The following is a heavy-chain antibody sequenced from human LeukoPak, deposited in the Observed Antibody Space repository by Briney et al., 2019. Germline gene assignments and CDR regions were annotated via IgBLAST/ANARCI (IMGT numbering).Heavy chain of an antibody. J-gene: IGHJ3*02. D-gene: IGHD3-16*01. CDR3: AKSQFGGDPDAFDI. Sequence: GGSLRLSCAASGFTFSSYGMHWVRQAPGKGLEWVAVILYDGSNKYYADSVKGRFTISRDNSKNTLYLQMNSLRAEDTAVYYCAKSQFGGDPDAFDIWGQGTMVTVSS. CDR2: ILYDGSNK. V-gene: IGHV3-30*18. CDR1: GFTFSSYG.